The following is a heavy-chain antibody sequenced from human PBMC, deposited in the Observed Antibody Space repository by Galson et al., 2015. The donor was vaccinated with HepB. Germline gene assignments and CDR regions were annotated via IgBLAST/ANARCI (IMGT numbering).Heavy chain of an antibody. V-gene: IGHV3-48*02. Sequence: SLRLSCAASGFTFSIYSMNWLRQTPGKGLEWVSYITSSSTTYYADSVKGRFTISRDNSKNSLYLQMNSLRDDDTAVYYSARDSGLDPWGQGTLVTVSS. CDR2: ITSSSTT. CDR3: ARDSGLDP. CDR1: GFTFSIYS. J-gene: IGHJ5*02. D-gene: IGHD3-10*01.